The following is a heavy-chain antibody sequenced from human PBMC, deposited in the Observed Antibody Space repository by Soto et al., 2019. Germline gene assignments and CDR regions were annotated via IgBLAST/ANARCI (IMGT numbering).Heavy chain of an antibody. CDR3: ARERAYCSSTSCFNNWFDP. V-gene: IGHV4-4*07. J-gene: IGHJ5*02. CDR2: IYTSGST. CDR1: GGSISSYY. D-gene: IGHD2-2*01. Sequence: SETLSLTCTVSGGSISSYYWSWIRQPAGKGLEWIGRIYTSGSTNYNPSLKSRVTMSVDTSKNQFSLKLSSVTAADTAVYYCARERAYCSSTSCFNNWFDPWGQGTLVTVSS.